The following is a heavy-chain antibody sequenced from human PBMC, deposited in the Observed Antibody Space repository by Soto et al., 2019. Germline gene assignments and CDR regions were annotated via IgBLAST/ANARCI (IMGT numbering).Heavy chain of an antibody. D-gene: IGHD6-6*01. J-gene: IGHJ4*02. CDR3: AKVQYSSSSGLDYFDY. Sequence: GGSLRLSCAASGFTFTNHAMNWVRQAPGKGLEWVSGISGSGGSTYFAASVKGRFTISRDNSKNTLYLQMNSLRAEDTAVYYCAKVQYSSSSGLDYFDYWGQGTLVTVSS. CDR2: ISGSGGST. CDR1: GFTFTNHA. V-gene: IGHV3-23*01.